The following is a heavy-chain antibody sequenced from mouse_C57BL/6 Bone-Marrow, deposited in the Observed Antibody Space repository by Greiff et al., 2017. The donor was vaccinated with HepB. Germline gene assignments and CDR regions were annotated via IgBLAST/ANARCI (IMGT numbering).Heavy chain of an antibody. D-gene: IGHD1-1*01. V-gene: IGHV14-3*01. CDR2: IDPANGNT. CDR3: ARNVLRRSWFAY. J-gene: IGHJ3*01. Sequence: EVKLVESVAELVRPGASVKLSCTASGFNIKNTYMHWVKQRPEQGLEWIGRIDPANGNTKYAPKFQGKATITADTSSNTAYLQLSSLTSEDTAIYYCARNVLRRSWFAYWGQGTLVTVSA. CDR1: GFNIKNTY.